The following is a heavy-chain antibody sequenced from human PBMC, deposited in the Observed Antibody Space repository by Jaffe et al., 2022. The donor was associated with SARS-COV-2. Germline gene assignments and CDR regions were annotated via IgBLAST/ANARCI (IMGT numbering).Heavy chain of an antibody. J-gene: IGHJ4*02. Sequence: QLQLQESGPGLVKPSETLSLTCTVSGGSIISSSYYWGWIRQPPGKGLEWIGSIYYNGNTYYKPSLNSRVTISVDTSRNQFSLKLTSVTAADTAVYYCARQIVGATSDFDSWGQGTLVAVSS. CDR1: GGSIISSSYY. V-gene: IGHV4-39*01. CDR2: IYYNGNT. CDR3: ARQIVGATSDFDS. D-gene: IGHD1-26*01.